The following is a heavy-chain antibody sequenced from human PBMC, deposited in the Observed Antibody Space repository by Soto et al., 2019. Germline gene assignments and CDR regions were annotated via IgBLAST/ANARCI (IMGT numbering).Heavy chain of an antibody. J-gene: IGHJ4*02. D-gene: IGHD2-15*01. V-gene: IGHV3-7*01. Sequence: GGSLRLSCAASAFTFSNFWMSWVRQAPGKGLEWVANIKQDGSEKFYVDSVKGRFTISRDNAQNSLYLQMNSLRAEDTAVYYCARPYGHCDGGSCFPFDYWGQGTRVTVSS. CDR3: ARPYGHCDGGSCFPFDY. CDR2: IKQDGSEK. CDR1: AFTFSNFW.